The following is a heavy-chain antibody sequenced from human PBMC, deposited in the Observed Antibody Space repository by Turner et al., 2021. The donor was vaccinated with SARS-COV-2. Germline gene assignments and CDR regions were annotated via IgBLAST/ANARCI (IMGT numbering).Heavy chain of an antibody. CDR3: ASGDTYYYDSSGYFVAEFLQH. D-gene: IGHD3-22*01. Sequence: EVQLVQSGAEVKKPGESLRISCKGSAYSFTSYWISWVRQMPGKGLEWMGRIDPRDSHTTYSPSFQGHVTISADKSIRTAYLQWNSLKASDTAMYYCASGDTYYYDSSGYFVAEFLQHWGQGTLVTVSS. CDR2: IDPRDSHT. CDR1: AYSFTSYW. J-gene: IGHJ1*01. V-gene: IGHV5-10-1*03.